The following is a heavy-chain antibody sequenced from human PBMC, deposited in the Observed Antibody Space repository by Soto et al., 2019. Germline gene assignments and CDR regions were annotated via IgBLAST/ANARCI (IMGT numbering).Heavy chain of an antibody. CDR1: GFTFSSYA. CDR2: VSIGGST. V-gene: IGHV3-23*01. J-gene: IGHJ4*02. CDR3: AKRRGAGGHFDY. D-gene: IGHD2-15*01. Sequence: GGSLRLSCTASGFTFSSYAMGWVRRGPGKGLEWVAVVSIGGSTHYADSVRGRFTISRDNSKNTLFLQMNSLTAEDTAVYFCAKRRGAGGHFDYWGQGALVTVSS.